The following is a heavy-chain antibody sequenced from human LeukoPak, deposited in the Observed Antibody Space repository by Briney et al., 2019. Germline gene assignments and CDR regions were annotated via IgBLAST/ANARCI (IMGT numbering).Heavy chain of an antibody. V-gene: IGHV4-4*07. D-gene: IGHD2-15*01. J-gene: IGHJ3*02. CDR2: INTSGST. CDR3: ARVGYCSGGSCYGAFDI. CDR1: GGSISSYY. Sequence: SETLSLTCTVSGGSISSYYWSWIRQPAGKGLEWIGRINTSGSTNYNPSLKSRVTMSVDTSKNRFSLKLSSVTAADTAVYCCARVGYCSGGSCYGAFDIWGQGTMVTVSS.